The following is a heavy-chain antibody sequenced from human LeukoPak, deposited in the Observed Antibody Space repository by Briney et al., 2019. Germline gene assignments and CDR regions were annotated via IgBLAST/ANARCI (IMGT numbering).Heavy chain of an antibody. V-gene: IGHV4-59*08. J-gene: IGHJ4*02. D-gene: IGHD4-17*01. Sequence: SETLSLTCTVSGGSISSHYWSWIRQPPGKGLEWIGYIYYSGSTNYNPSLKSRITISVDTSKNQFSLELSSVTAADTAVYYCARRYYGDVYYFDYWGQGTLVTVSS. CDR1: GGSISSHY. CDR3: ARRYYGDVYYFDY. CDR2: IYYSGST.